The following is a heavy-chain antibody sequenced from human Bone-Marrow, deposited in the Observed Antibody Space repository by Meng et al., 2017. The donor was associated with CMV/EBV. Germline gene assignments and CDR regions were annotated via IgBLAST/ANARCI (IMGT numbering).Heavy chain of an antibody. J-gene: IGHJ5*02. CDR2: IIPIFGTA. CDR3: ARAKYYYDSSGYSVNWFDP. CDR1: GGTFSSYA. D-gene: IGHD3-22*01. V-gene: IGHV1-69*05. Sequence: SVKVSCKASGGTFSSYAISWVRQAPGQGLEWMGGIIPIFGTANYAQKFQGRVTITTDESTSTAYMELSSLRSEDTAVYYCARAKYYYDSSGYSVNWFDPWGQGTLVTVSS.